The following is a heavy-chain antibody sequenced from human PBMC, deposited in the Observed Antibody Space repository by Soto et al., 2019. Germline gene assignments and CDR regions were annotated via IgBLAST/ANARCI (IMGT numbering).Heavy chain of an antibody. CDR3: AKTGFWSDYRVADF. J-gene: IGHJ4*02. Sequence: SQPLSLTCTVSGGSSSSSSSYRGWIRQPPGKGPEWIGSIHYSGNTYYNPSLKSRITISVDTSKNQFSLKLSSVTAADTAVYFCAKTGFWSDYRVADFWGQGTLVTVSS. V-gene: IGHV4-39*01. CDR2: IHYSGNT. CDR1: GGSSSSSSSY. D-gene: IGHD3-3*01.